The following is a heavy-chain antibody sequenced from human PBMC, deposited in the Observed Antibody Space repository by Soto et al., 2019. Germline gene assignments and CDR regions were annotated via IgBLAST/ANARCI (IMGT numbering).Heavy chain of an antibody. J-gene: IGHJ6*02. Sequence: GESLKISCKGSGYSFTSYWISWVRQMPGKGLEWMGRIDPSDSYTNYSPSFQGHVTISADKSISTAYLQWSSLKASGTAMYYCARHSGSGWYEDYGMDVWGQGTTVTVSS. D-gene: IGHD6-19*01. CDR3: ARHSGSGWYEDYGMDV. CDR1: GYSFTSYW. CDR2: IDPSDSYT. V-gene: IGHV5-10-1*01.